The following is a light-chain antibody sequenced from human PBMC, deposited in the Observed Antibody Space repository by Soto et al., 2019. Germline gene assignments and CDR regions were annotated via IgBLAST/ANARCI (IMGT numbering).Light chain of an antibody. CDR1: QGVSSSY. CDR2: GAS. J-gene: IGKJ3*01. CDR3: QQYGASVT. V-gene: IGKV3-20*01. Sequence: EIVLTLSPGTLSLSPGEGATLSCRASQGVSSSYLAWYQHKPGQAPRLLIYGASSRASGIPDRFSGSGSGTDFTLTINRLEPEDFAVYYCQQYGASVTFGPGTKVDLK.